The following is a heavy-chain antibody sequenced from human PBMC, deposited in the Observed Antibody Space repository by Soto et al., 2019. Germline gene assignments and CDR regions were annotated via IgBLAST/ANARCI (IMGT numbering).Heavy chain of an antibody. D-gene: IGHD3-3*01. CDR3: ARTSGFYFYDY. V-gene: IGHV1-3*01. CDR2: INAGNGNT. J-gene: IGHJ4*02. CDR1: GYTFTSYA. Sequence: GASVKVSCTASGYTFTSYAMHWVRQAPGQRLEWMGWINAGNGNTKYSQKFQGRVTVTRDTSASTAYMELSSLRSEDTAVYYCARTSGFYFYDYWGQGTLVTVSS.